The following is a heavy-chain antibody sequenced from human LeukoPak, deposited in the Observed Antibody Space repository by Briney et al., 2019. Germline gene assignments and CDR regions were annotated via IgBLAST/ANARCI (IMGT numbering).Heavy chain of an antibody. D-gene: IGHD6-6*01. V-gene: IGHV3-7*03. CDR1: GFTFSSYW. Sequence: GGSLRLSCAASGFTFSSYWMSWVRQAPGKGLEWVANIKQDGSEKYYVDSVKGRFTISRDNAKNSLYLQMNSLRSDDTAVYYCARDYEMAARSSSEWFDPWGQGTLVTVSS. CDR2: IKQDGSEK. CDR3: ARDYEMAARSSSEWFDP. J-gene: IGHJ5*02.